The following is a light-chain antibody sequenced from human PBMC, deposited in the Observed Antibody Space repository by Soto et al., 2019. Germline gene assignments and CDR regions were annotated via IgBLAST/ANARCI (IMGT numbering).Light chain of an antibody. Sequence: EIVLTQSPGTLSLSPGDRATLSCRASQTVSNNYLAWCQQKPGQAPRVIMYGASRRATGIPDRFSGGGSGTDFTLTISRLEPEDFAVYYCQQYGGSPRTFGQGTKVDIK. J-gene: IGKJ1*01. V-gene: IGKV3-20*01. CDR1: QTVSNNY. CDR2: GAS. CDR3: QQYGGSPRT.